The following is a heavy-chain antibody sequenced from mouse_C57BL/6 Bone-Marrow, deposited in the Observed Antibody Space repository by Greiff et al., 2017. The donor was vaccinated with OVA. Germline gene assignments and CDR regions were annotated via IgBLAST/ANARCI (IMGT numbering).Heavy chain of an antibody. Sequence: QVQLQQPGAELVKPGASVKLSCKASGYTFTGYWMHWVKQRPGRGLEWIGRIDPDSGGTKYNEKFKSKATLTVDTSSSTAYMQLSSLTSEDSAVYYCACGGDDPYYAMDYWGQGTSVTVAS. CDR3: ACGGDDPYYAMDY. CDR1: GYTFTGYW. V-gene: IGHV1-72*01. J-gene: IGHJ4*01. CDR2: IDPDSGGT. D-gene: IGHD2-2*01.